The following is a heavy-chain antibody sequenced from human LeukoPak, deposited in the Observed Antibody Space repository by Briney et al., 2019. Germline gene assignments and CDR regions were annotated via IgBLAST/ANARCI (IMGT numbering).Heavy chain of an antibody. D-gene: IGHD5-24*01. J-gene: IGHJ4*02. CDR3: ARDREEGYNSYYFDS. Sequence: ASVKVSCKASGYTFTNYYMHWVRQAPGQGREWMGIINPSGGDTGYAQKFQGRFTMTRDTSTTTVYMELSSLRSEDTAVYYCARDREEGYNSYYFDSWGQGTLVIVSS. CDR1: GYTFTNYY. V-gene: IGHV1-46*01. CDR2: INPSGGDT.